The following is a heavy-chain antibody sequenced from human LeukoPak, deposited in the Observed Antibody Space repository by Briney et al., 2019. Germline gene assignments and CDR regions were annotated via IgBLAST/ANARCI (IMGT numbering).Heavy chain of an antibody. V-gene: IGHV4-4*07. CDR2: ISTSGST. D-gene: IGHD6-13*01. Sequence: PSETLSLTCTVSGGSISSYYWSWIRQPAGKGLESIGHISTSGSTNYNPSLKSRVTISVDTSKNQFSLKLSSVTAADTAVYYCARERRAGTTNYFDYWGQGTLVTVSS. J-gene: IGHJ4*02. CDR1: GGSISSYY. CDR3: ARERRAGTTNYFDY.